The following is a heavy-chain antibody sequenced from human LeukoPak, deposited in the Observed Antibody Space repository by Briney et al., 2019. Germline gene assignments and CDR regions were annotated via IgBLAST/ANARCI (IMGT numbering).Heavy chain of an antibody. D-gene: IGHD2-15*01. J-gene: IGHJ4*02. Sequence: SVKVSCKASGGTFNDYSISWVRQAPGQGLEWMGRIIPILNVPNYAQKFEGRVTITADKSTNTAYMELSSLKSEDTAVYFCARDRPRARYFDYWGQGTLVTVSS. V-gene: IGHV1-69*04. CDR1: GGTFNDYS. CDR3: ARDRPRARYFDY. CDR2: IIPILNVP.